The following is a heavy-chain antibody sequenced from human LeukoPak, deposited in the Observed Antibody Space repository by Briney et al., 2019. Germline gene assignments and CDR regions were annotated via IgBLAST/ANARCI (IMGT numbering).Heavy chain of an antibody. CDR3: ARVAARRVRRTYYMDV. Sequence: MPSETLSLTCAVYGGSFSGYYWSWIRQPPGKGLEWIWEINHSGSTNYNPPLKSRVTISVDTSKNQFSLKLSSVTAADTAVYYCARVAARRVRRTYYMDVWGKGTTVTVSS. D-gene: IGHD6-6*01. CDR2: INHSGST. V-gene: IGHV4-34*01. CDR1: GGSFSGYY. J-gene: IGHJ6*03.